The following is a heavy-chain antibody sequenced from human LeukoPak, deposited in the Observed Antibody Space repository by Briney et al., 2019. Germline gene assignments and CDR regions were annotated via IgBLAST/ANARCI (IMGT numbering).Heavy chain of an antibody. CDR2: ISSSGSPI. J-gene: IGHJ4*02. CDR3: VLRGAVAAADF. CDR1: GFTFISYE. D-gene: IGHD6-19*01. Sequence: GGSLRLSCAASGFTFISYEMNWVRQAPGKGLEWVSYISSSGSPIYYADSVEGRFTISRDNAKNSLYLQMNSLRAEDTAVYYCVLRGAVAAADFWGQGTLVTVSS. V-gene: IGHV3-48*03.